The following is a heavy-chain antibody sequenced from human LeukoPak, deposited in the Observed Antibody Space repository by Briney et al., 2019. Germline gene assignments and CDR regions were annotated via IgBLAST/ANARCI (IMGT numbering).Heavy chain of an antibody. V-gene: IGHV3-23*01. CDR2: IIPTGGIT. CDR3: AKVMLGYYYYMDV. D-gene: IGHD3-10*02. J-gene: IGHJ6*03. Sequence: GGSLRLSCAASGFSFSNYGMSWVRQAPGKGLEWVSTIIPTGGITYYADSVKGRFTISRDNSNNTLYLQMNSLRAEDTAVYYCAKVMLGYYYYMDVWGKGTTVTIS. CDR1: GFSFSNYG.